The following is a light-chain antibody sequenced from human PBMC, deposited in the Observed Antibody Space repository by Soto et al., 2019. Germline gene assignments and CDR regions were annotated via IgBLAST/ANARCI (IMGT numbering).Light chain of an antibody. Sequence: QSALTQPASVSGSPGQSITISCTGTSSDVGSYNLVSWYQQHPGKAPKVMIYEGSKRPSGVSNRFSGSKSGNTASLTISGLQAEDEADYYCCSYAGSSTHVVFGGGTKLTVL. CDR3: CSYAGSSTHVV. J-gene: IGLJ2*01. CDR2: EGS. V-gene: IGLV2-23*01. CDR1: SSDVGSYNL.